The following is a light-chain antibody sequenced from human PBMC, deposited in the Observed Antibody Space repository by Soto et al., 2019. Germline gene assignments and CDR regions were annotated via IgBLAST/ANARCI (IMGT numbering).Light chain of an antibody. Sequence: EIVLTRSPGTLSLSPGERATLSCRASQSVSSSYLAWYQQKPGQAPRLLIYGASSRATGIPDRCSGSGSGTDFTLTISRREPEDFAVYYCQQYGSSPWTFGQGTKVEIK. V-gene: IGKV3-20*01. CDR1: QSVSSSY. CDR3: QQYGSSPWT. CDR2: GAS. J-gene: IGKJ1*01.